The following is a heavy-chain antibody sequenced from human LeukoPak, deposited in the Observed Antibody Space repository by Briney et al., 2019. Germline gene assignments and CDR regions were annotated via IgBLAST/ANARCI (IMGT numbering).Heavy chain of an antibody. Sequence: GGSLRLSCAASGFAVSSNYMSWVRQAPGKGLEWVSIIYNGGNTYYADSVKGRFTISRDNSKNTVYLQMNSLRAEDTAVYYCSNGRTSSGTLQHDYWGQGTLVTVSS. CDR1: GFAVSSNY. D-gene: IGHD6-19*01. J-gene: IGHJ4*02. V-gene: IGHV3-66*01. CDR3: SNGRTSSGTLQHDY. CDR2: IYNGGNT.